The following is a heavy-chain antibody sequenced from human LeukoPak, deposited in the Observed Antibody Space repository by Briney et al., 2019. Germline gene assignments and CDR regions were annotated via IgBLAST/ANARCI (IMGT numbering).Heavy chain of an antibody. CDR2: IYTSGST. Sequence: SETPSLTCTVSGGSISSGSYYWSWIRQPAGKGLEWVGRIYTSGSTNYNPSLKSRVTISVDTSKNQFPLKLSSVTAADTAVYYCARDIAYCGGDCYVQFDPWGQGTLVTVSS. J-gene: IGHJ5*02. CDR3: ARDIAYCGGDCYVQFDP. V-gene: IGHV4-61*02. CDR1: GGSISSGSYY. D-gene: IGHD2-21*02.